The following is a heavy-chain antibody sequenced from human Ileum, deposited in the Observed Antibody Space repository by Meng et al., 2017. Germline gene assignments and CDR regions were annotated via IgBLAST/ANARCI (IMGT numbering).Heavy chain of an antibody. CDR3: ARSPPDVRPTYFDH. CDR1: GGSVSSSDYY. D-gene: IGHD5-24*01. V-gene: IGHV4-39*07. Sequence: SETLSLTCTVSGGSVSSSDYYWCWIRQPPGKGLEWIATIYYSGSTYYNPSLKSRVTISVDTSKNQFSLKLTSVTAAGTAVYYCARSPPDVRPTYFDHWGQGTLVTVSS. CDR2: IYYSGST. J-gene: IGHJ4*02.